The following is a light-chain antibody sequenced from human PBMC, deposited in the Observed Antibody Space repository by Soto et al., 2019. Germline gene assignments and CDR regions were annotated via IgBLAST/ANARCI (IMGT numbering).Light chain of an antibody. Sequence: QSVLTQPASVSGSPGQSITISCTGTSSDVGAYDYVSWYQHHPGKAPKLLIYEVNNRPSGVPDRFSGSKSGSTASLTISGLQAEDEAEYYCCLSPGSLTWLFGGGTKLTVL. CDR2: EVN. CDR3: CLSPGSLTWL. V-gene: IGLV2-14*01. J-gene: IGLJ3*02. CDR1: SSDVGAYDY.